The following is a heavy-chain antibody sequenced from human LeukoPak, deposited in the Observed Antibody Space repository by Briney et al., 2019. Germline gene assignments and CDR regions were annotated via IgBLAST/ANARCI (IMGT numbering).Heavy chain of an antibody. Sequence: PPETLSLTCTVSGGSISGSSYYWGWIRQPPGKGLEWIGSIYYSGSTYYNSSLKSRVTISVDTSKNQFSLKLSSVTAADTAVYYCATLWFGESSPGGAFDYWGQGTLVTVSS. CDR3: ATLWFGESSPGGAFDY. CDR1: GGSISGSSYY. D-gene: IGHD3-10*01. V-gene: IGHV4-39*01. J-gene: IGHJ4*02. CDR2: IYYSGST.